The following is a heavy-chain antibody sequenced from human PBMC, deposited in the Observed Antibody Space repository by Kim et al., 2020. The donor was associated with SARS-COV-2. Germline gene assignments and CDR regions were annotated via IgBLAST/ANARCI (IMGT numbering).Heavy chain of an antibody. CDR1: GFTFRSYW. J-gene: IGHJ4*02. Sequence: GGSLRLSCAASGFTFRSYWMSWVRQAPGKGLEWVANIKEDGSEKYYVDSVKGRFTISRDNAENSLYLQMSSLGAEDTAVYYCSRPVSYGIQARGYWGQGTLVTVSS. V-gene: IGHV3-7*01. CDR2: IKEDGSEK. CDR3: SRPVSYGIQARGY. D-gene: IGHD2-8*01.